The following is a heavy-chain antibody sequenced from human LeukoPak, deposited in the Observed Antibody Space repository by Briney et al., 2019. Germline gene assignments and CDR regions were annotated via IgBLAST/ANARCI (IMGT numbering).Heavy chain of an antibody. V-gene: IGHV3-23*01. D-gene: IGHD5-18*01. CDR2: IGNTET. Sequence: GGSLRLSCATSGFPFETDAMSWVRQAPGKGLEWVATIGNTETFYADSVTGRFTISRDNSKNTVNLQMNRLRVEDTAIYYCAKDWIQFNRVFDCFDSWGQGTLVTVSS. CDR1: GFPFETDA. J-gene: IGHJ4*02. CDR3: AKDWIQFNRVFDCFDS.